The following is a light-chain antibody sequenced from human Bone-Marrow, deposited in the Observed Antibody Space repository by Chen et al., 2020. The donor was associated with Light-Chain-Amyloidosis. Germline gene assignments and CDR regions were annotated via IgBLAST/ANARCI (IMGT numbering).Light chain of an antibody. CDR3: SSYTITTTLV. V-gene: IGLV2-14*01. Sequence: QSALTQPASVSGSPGQSITISCTGTSSDVGGDNHVSWYQQHPDKAPKLMIYEVTNRPSWVPVRFSGSESANTASLTISGLQTEDEADYFCSSYTITTTLVFGSGTRVTVL. CDR1: SSDVGGDNH. CDR2: EVT. J-gene: IGLJ1*01.